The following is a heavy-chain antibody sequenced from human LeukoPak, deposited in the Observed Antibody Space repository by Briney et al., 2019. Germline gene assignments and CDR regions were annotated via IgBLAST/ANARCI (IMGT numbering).Heavy chain of an antibody. CDR1: GFTFSGYA. J-gene: IGHJ4*02. CDR3: AKFPDYYGSGSYPGY. Sequence: GGSLRLSCAASGFTFSGYAMSWVRQAPGKGLEWVSAISGSGGSTYYADSVKGRFTISRDNTKNTLYLQMNSLRAEDTAVYYCAKFPDYYGSGSYPGYWGQGTLVTVSS. D-gene: IGHD3-10*01. V-gene: IGHV3-23*01. CDR2: ISGSGGST.